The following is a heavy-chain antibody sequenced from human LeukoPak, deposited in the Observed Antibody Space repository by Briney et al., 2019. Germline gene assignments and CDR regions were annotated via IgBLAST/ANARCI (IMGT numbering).Heavy chain of an antibody. D-gene: IGHD3-22*01. CDR3: ARGFSSGSNWFDP. CDR1: GYTFTSYT. Sequence: ASVTVSCKASGYTFTSYTMSWVGQAPGQGLEGMGWISAYTGNTNYAQNLQGRVSMTTDTSTSTAYMELRSLRFDDTAVYYCARGFSSGSNWFDPWGQGTLVTVSS. V-gene: IGHV1-18*01. J-gene: IGHJ5*02. CDR2: ISAYTGNT.